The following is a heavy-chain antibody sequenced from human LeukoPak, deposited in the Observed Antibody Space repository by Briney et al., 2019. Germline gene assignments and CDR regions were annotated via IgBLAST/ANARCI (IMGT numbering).Heavy chain of an antibody. J-gene: IGHJ4*02. V-gene: IGHV3-33*08. CDR1: GFIFNTYW. CDR3: ARDLSKIGGNFDY. CDR2: IWYDGSNK. D-gene: IGHD4-23*01. Sequence: GGSLRLSCAASGFIFNTYWMSWVRQAPGKGLEWVAVIWYDGSNKYYADSVKSRFTISRDNSKNTLYLQMNSLRAEDTAVYYCARDLSKIGGNFDYWGQGTLVTVSS.